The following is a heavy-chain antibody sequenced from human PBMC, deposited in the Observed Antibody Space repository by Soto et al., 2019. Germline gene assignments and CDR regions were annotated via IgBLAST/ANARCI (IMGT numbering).Heavy chain of an antibody. J-gene: IGHJ2*01. V-gene: IGHV3-13*01. Sequence: EVQLVESGGGLVQPGGSLRLSCAASGFTFSSYDMHWVRQATGKGLEWVSAIGTAGDTYYPGSVKGRFTISRENAKNSXYXQXXSLRAGDTAVYYCARGIGGYYDSSGYPVDYWYFDLWGRGTLVTVSS. CDR1: GFTFSSYD. CDR2: IGTAGDT. D-gene: IGHD3-22*01. CDR3: ARGIGGYYDSSGYPVDYWYFDL.